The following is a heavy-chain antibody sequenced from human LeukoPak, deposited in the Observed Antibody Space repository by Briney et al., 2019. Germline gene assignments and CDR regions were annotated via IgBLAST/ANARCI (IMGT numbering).Heavy chain of an antibody. CDR2: ISSNGGST. D-gene: IGHD3-22*01. CDR3: ARVNGSGYPENYYYYYYMDV. Sequence: GGSLRLSCAASGFTFSSYAMHWVRQAPGKGLEYVSAISSNGGSTYYANSVKGRFTISRDNSKNTLYLQMGSLRAEDMAVYYCARVNGSGYPENYYYYYYMDVWGKGTTVTVSS. J-gene: IGHJ6*03. CDR1: GFTFSSYA. V-gene: IGHV3-64*01.